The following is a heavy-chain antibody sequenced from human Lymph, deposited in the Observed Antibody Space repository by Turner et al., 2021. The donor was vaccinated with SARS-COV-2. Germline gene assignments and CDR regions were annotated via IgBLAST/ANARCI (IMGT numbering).Heavy chain of an antibody. V-gene: IGHV3-53*01. CDR2: IYSGGST. CDR1: VFTVSSNY. D-gene: IGHD3-10*01. CDR3: ARVLPFGDYFDY. Sequence: EVQLVESGGGLIQHGGSLRLSCAASVFTVSSNYMSWVRQAPGKGLEWVSVIYSGGSTYYADAVKGRFTISRDNSKNTLYLQMNSLRAEDTAVYYCARVLPFGDYFDYWGQGTLVTVSS. J-gene: IGHJ4*02.